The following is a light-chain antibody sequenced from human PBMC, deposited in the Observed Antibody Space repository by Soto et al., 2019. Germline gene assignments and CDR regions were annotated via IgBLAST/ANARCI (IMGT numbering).Light chain of an antibody. CDR2: GAS. J-gene: IGKJ1*01. V-gene: IGKV3-20*01. Sequence: EVVLSQSPATLSLSPGERATLSCRASQSISGYLGWYQQKPGQAPRLLTYGASTRATGIPARFSGSGSGTEFTLTISSLQPEDFAVYYCQHYGSSRTFGQGSKVAIK. CDR1: QSISGY. CDR3: QHYGSSRT.